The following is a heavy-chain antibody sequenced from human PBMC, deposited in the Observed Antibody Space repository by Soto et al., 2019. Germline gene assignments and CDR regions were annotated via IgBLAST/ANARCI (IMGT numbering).Heavy chain of an antibody. Sequence: QVLLVQSGAEVKKPGASVKVSCKASGYTFTSYLIQWIRQAPGQGLEWVGLINPSGGSTNYAQKFQGRVTVTRDTSTSTVYMDLSSLRSEDTALYYCGRVRTRDYWSGYSPIDIWGQGTMVTVSS. CDR2: INPSGGST. D-gene: IGHD3-3*01. CDR1: GYTFTSYL. CDR3: GRVRTRDYWSGYSPIDI. J-gene: IGHJ3*02. V-gene: IGHV1-46*01.